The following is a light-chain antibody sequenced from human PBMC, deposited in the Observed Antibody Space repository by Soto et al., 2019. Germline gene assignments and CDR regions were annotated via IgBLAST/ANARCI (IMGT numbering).Light chain of an antibody. V-gene: IGKV3-11*01. CDR1: QSVAGH. CDR2: DAS. J-gene: IGKJ4*01. Sequence: EVLLTQSPATLSLSPGERATLSCRASQSVAGHLAWYQQKPGQAPSLLIYDASKRATGIPARFSGSGSGTDFNLTISSLQPEDFAVYYCQQYGTSLFTFGGGTRVEIK. CDR3: QQYGTSLFT.